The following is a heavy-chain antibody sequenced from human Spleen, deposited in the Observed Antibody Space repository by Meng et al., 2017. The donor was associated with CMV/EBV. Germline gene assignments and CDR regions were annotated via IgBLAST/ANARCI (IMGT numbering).Heavy chain of an antibody. CDR3: ARLRASTSHYFDY. CDR1: GGSISSSGNY. Sequence: TVSGGSISSSGNYWGWIRQPPGKGLDWIGSVYYSGTTYYNPSLKSRVTISVDTSKNQFTLNLNSVTAADTAVYYCARLRASTSHYFDYWGQGTLVTVSS. V-gene: IGHV4-39*01. CDR2: VYYSGTT. J-gene: IGHJ4*02.